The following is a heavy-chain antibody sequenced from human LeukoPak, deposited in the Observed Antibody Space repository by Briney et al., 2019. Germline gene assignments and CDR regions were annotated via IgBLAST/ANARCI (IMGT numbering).Heavy chain of an antibody. D-gene: IGHD6-19*01. J-gene: IGHJ5*02. Sequence: ASVKVSCKASGYTFTSYYMHWVRQAPGQGLEWMGIINPSGGSTSYAQKFQGRVTITADESTSTAYMELSSLRSEDTAVYYCARDVEAVAGSDWFDPWGQGTLVTVSS. CDR1: GYTFTSYY. CDR2: INPSGGST. V-gene: IGHV1-46*01. CDR3: ARDVEAVAGSDWFDP.